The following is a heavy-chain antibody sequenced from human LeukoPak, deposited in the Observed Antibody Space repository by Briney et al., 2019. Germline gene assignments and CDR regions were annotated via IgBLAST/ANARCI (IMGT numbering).Heavy chain of an antibody. CDR2: ISSNGIST. V-gene: IGHV3-64*02. CDR3: ARERLASVDV. D-gene: IGHD6-19*01. CDR1: GFNFSTYA. J-gene: IGHJ6*02. Sequence: GGSLRLSCAASGFNFSTYAMHWVRQAPGKGLEYVSAISSNGISTYYAESVKGRFTISRDNSKNTLYLQMGSLRPEDMAVYYSARERLASVDVWGHGTTVTVSS.